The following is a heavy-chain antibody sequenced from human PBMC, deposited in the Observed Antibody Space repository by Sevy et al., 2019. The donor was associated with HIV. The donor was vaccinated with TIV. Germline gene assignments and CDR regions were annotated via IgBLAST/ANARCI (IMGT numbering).Heavy chain of an antibody. J-gene: IGHJ4*02. CDR1: GFTFSSYA. Sequence: GESLKISCAASGFTFSSYAMSWVRQAPGKGLEWVSAISGSGGSTYYADSVKGRFTISRDNSKNTLYLQMSSLRAEDTAVYYCANRRDGYNTWGQGTLVTVSS. CDR2: ISGSGGST. D-gene: IGHD5-12*01. V-gene: IGHV3-23*01. CDR3: ANRRDGYNT.